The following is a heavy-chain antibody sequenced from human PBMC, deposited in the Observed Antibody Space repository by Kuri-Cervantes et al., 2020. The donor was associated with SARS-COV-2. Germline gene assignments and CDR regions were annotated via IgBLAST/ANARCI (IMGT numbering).Heavy chain of an antibody. Sequence: SETLSVTCTVSGGSISSSSYYWGWIRQPPGKGLEWIGSIYYSGSTYYNPSLKSRVTISVDTSKNQFSLKLSSVTAADTAVYYCAREDLSVVVPAAFFDYWGQGTLVTVSS. J-gene: IGHJ4*02. D-gene: IGHD2-2*01. CDR1: GGSISSSSYY. V-gene: IGHV4-39*07. CDR2: IYYSGST. CDR3: AREDLSVVVPAAFFDY.